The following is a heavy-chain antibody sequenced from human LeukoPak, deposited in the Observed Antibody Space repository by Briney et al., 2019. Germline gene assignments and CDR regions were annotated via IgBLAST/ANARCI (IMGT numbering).Heavy chain of an antibody. CDR2: IYAGDST. CDR1: GGTFSSYA. V-gene: IGHV3-53*01. D-gene: IGHD3-3*01. J-gene: IGHJ5*02. CDR3: ARSYTHYDFWSGYTYQNYFDP. Sequence: SCKASGGTFSSYAISWVRQAPGNGLEWVSVIYAGDSTYYADSVKGRFIISRDNSKNTVYLQMDSPRAEDTAVYYCARSYTHYDFWSGYTYQNYFDPWGQGTLVTVSS.